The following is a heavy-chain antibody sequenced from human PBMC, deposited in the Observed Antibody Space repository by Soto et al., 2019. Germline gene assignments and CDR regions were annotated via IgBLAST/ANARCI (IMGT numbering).Heavy chain of an antibody. Sequence: SETLSLTCAVSGGSISGSYYYWGWLRQSPGRGPEWIGSVFYTRFTSYNPSLESRVSVSVDTSKNQFSLKVSAVTAADTAVYYCASSQKGYNWNYFDHWGQGSLVTVSS. CDR2: VFYTRFT. D-gene: IGHD1-20*01. CDR1: GGSISGSYYY. CDR3: ASSQKGYNWNYFDH. V-gene: IGHV4-39*01. J-gene: IGHJ4*02.